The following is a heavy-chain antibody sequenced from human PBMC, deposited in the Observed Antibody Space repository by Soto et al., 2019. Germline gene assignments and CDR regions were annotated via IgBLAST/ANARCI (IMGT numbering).Heavy chain of an antibody. CDR3: ARILRYYDILTGYYGYWFDP. J-gene: IGHJ5*02. Sequence: SGPTLVNPTETLTLTRTVSGFSLSNARMGVSWIRQPPGKALEWLAHIFSNDEKSYSTSLKSRLTISKDTSKSQVVLTMTNMDPVETATYYCARILRYYDILTGYYGYWFDPWGQGTLVTVSS. V-gene: IGHV2-26*01. CDR2: IFSNDEK. D-gene: IGHD3-9*01. CDR1: GFSLSNARMG.